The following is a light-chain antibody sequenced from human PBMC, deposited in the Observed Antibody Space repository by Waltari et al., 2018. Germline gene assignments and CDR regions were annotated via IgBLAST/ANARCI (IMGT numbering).Light chain of an antibody. CDR2: DFS. CDR3: SSQSSDNIVL. J-gene: IGLJ3*02. Sequence: QSALTQPASVSGSPGQSITISCTGTSSDVGNYNTVSWYQDHPGQGPKVIIYDFSARPSGVSARFSGSKSGNTASLTISGLQAEDEADYYCSSQSSDNIVLFGGGTRVTVL. V-gene: IGLV2-14*03. CDR1: SSDVGNYNT.